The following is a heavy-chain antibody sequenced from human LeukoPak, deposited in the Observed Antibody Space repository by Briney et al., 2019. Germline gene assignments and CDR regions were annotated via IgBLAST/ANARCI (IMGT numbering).Heavy chain of an antibody. CDR3: TGTIRGANFYGMNV. V-gene: IGHV3-73*01. J-gene: IGHJ6*02. CDR2: IRSKSNNYAT. CDR1: GFMFSDSP. D-gene: IGHD3-10*01. Sequence: GGCLRLSCAASGFMFSDSPMHWVRQALGKGLQWVARIRSKSNNYATVYGASVKGRFTISRDDSKNMLYLQMNSLKAEDTAVYYCTGTIRGANFYGMNVGGQGTTGTVSS.